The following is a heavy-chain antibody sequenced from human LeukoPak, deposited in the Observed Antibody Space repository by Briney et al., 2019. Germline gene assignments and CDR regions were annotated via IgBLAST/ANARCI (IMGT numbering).Heavy chain of an antibody. Sequence: GGSLRLSCAASGFTVSSNYMSWVRQAPGKGLEWVSVIYSGGSTYYADSVKGRFTISRDNSKNTLYLQMNSLRAEDTAVYYCATQRGLSFGEFFYFDYWGQGTLVTVSS. J-gene: IGHJ4*02. V-gene: IGHV3-53*01. CDR2: IYSGGST. CDR3: ATQRGLSFGEFFYFDY. CDR1: GFTVSSNY. D-gene: IGHD3-10*01.